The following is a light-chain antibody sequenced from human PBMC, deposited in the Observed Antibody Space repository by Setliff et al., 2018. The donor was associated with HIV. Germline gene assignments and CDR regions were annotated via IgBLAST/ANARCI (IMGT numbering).Light chain of an antibody. CDR2: DVN. CDR1: TTGYDS. J-gene: IGLJ2*01. CDR3: CSYAGSYVP. V-gene: IGLV2-11*01. Sequence: QSVLTQPRTVSGSPRQSVTITCTGITTGYDSVSWYQHHPVKAPNLLIYDVNKRHSGVPERFSVSKSGNTASLTISGLQAEDEADYVCCSYAGSYVPFGGGAKVTV.